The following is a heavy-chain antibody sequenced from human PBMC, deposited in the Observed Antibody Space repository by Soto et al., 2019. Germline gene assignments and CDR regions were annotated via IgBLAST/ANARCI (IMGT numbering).Heavy chain of an antibody. Sequence: QITLKESGPTLVKPTQTLTLTCTFSGFSLSTNGVGVGWIRQPPGKALEWLALIYWDDDKRYSPSLKSRLPITKDTTKTRAVLTITNMDPVDTATSYCAHRPRINMYDYWGQGTLVTVSS. CDR1: GFSLSTNGVG. D-gene: IGHD3-10*02. CDR3: AHRPRINMYDY. J-gene: IGHJ4*02. CDR2: IYWDDDK. V-gene: IGHV2-5*02.